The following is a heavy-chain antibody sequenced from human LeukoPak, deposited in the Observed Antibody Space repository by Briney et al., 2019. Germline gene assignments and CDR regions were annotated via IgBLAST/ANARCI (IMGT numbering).Heavy chain of an antibody. V-gene: IGHV3-7*01. CDR1: GFTFSSYW. J-gene: IGHJ5*02. CDR2: IKKDRTEK. D-gene: IGHD6-19*01. CDR3: AREGGSGWYSGWFDP. Sequence: GGSLRLSCAAPGFTFSSYWMSWVRQAPGKGLEWVANIKKDRTEKKYVDSVKGRFTISRDNAKNSLYLQMNSLRAEDTALYYCAREGGSGWYSGWFDPWGQGTLVTVSS.